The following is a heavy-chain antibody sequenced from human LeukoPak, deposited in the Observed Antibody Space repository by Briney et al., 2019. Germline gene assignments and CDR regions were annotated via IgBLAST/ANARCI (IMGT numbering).Heavy chain of an antibody. V-gene: IGHV3-21*01. CDR2: ISSSSYI. CDR3: ARKANSSGFDY. CDR1: GFTVSSYS. J-gene: IGHJ4*02. D-gene: IGHD6-19*01. Sequence: GGSLRLSGAASGFTVSSYSMNWVRQAGGKGRDLFSSISSSSYIYYPHSVKARFTISRDNAKNSLYLQLNSLRAEDTAVYYCARKANSSGFDYWGQGTLVTVSS.